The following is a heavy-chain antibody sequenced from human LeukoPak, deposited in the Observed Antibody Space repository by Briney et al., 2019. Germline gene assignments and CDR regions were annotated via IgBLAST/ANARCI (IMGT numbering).Heavy chain of an antibody. CDR2: IIPIFGTA. Sequence: GSSVKVSCKASGGTFSSYAISWVRQAAGQGLEWMGGIIPIFGTANYAQKFQGRVTITADESTSTAYMELSSLRSEDTAVYYCARGGGGSYYSAFDIWGQGTMVTVSS. D-gene: IGHD1-26*01. J-gene: IGHJ3*02. CDR1: GGTFSSYA. V-gene: IGHV1-69*01. CDR3: ARGGGGSYYSAFDI.